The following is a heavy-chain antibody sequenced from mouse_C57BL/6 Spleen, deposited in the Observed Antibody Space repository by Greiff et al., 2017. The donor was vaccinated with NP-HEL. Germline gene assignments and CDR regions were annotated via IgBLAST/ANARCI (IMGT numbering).Heavy chain of an antibody. V-gene: IGHV1-26*01. J-gene: IGHJ3*01. D-gene: IGHD5-5*01. CDR1: GYTFTDYY. Sequence: VQLQQSGPELVKPGASVKISCKASGYTFTDYYMNWVKQSHGKSLEWIGDINPNNGGTSYNQKFKGKATLTVDKSSSTAYMELRSLTSEDSAVYYCARSLPSAGFAYWGQGTLVTVSA. CDR2: INPNNGGT. CDR3: ARSLPSAGFAY.